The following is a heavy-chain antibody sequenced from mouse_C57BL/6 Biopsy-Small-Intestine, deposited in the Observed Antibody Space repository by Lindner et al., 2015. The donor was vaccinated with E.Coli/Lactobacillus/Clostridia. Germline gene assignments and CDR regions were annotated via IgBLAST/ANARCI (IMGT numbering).Heavy chain of an antibody. Sequence: VQLQESGGGLVKPGGSLKLSCAASGFTFSDYGMHWVRQAPEKGLEWVAYIGSGSSTIYYADTVKGRFTISRDNAKNTLFLQMTSLRSEDTAMYYCARYGNYFDYWGQGTTLTVSS. D-gene: IGHD2-1*01. CDR2: IGSGSSTI. J-gene: IGHJ2*01. CDR1: GFTFSDYG. CDR3: ARYGNYFDY. V-gene: IGHV5-17*01.